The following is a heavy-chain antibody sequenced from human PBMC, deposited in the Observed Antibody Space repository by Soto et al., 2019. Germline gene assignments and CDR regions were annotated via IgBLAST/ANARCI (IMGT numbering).Heavy chain of an antibody. D-gene: IGHD2-2*01. J-gene: IGHJ6*02. CDR3: ATNSYCISTSCYRGMDV. Sequence: SETLSLTCSVSRGSINTYYCSWIRHTQGKGQEWIGYVYDSGSTNYNPSLKNRATISVHTSKMQFSLILTPVTTADTAVYYCATNSYCISTSCYRGMDVWGQGTTVTVS. CDR2: VYDSGST. V-gene: IGHV4-59*01. CDR1: RGSINTYY.